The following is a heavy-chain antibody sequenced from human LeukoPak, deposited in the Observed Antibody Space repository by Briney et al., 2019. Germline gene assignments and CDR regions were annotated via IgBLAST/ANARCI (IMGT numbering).Heavy chain of an antibody. V-gene: IGHV3-23*01. CDR3: AKDATGTSAYYFDS. J-gene: IGHJ4*02. CDR2: IRSSGA. D-gene: IGHD1-1*01. Sequence: PGGSLRLSCAAYRFTFSSYAMSCVPHAPGRGLECVSAIRSSGAYYADSVKGRFTISRDNSKNTLYLQMNSLRAEDTAVYYCAKDATGTSAYYFDSWGQGTLVTVSS. CDR1: RFTFSSYA.